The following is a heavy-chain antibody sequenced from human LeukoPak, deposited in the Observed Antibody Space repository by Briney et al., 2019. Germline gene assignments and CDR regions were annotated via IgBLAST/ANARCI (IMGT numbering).Heavy chain of an antibody. CDR2: INPAGSET. V-gene: IGHV3-7*01. Sequence: GGSLRLSCAASGFSFSAYWMTWVRQAPGTGLEWVANINPAGSETYYVDPVKGRFTISRDNAKNTLSLQMNSLRAEDTAVYYCARGSGIITGIDEWGQGTLVTVSS. CDR1: GFSFSAYW. CDR3: ARGSGIITGIDE. J-gene: IGHJ4*02. D-gene: IGHD6-25*01.